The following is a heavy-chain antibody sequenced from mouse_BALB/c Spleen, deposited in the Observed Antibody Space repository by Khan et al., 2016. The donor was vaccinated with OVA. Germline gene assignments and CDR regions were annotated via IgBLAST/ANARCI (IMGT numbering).Heavy chain of an antibody. CDR2: IWNDGTT. J-gene: IGHJ4*01. CDR3: ARQPYYHYNIMDY. CDR1: GFSLTNYG. D-gene: IGHD2-10*01. V-gene: IGHV2-6-1*01. Sequence: QVQLKQSGPGLAAPSQSLSITCTISGFSLTNYGIHWVRQPPGKGLEWLVVIWNDGTTTYNSALKSRLTITKDNSQSQVFLKMNSLQTDDTAIYFCARQPYYHYNIMDYWGQGTSGTGSS.